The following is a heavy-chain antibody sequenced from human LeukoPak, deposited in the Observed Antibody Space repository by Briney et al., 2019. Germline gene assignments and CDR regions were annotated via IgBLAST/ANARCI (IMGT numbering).Heavy chain of an antibody. CDR2: INHSGST. J-gene: IGHJ5*02. CDR3: ARSIVVVPAATNWFDP. CDR1: GGSFSGYY. Sequence: SETLSLTCAVYGGSFSGYYWSWIRQPPGKGPEWIGEINHSGSTNYNPSLKSRVTISVDTSKNQFSLKLSSVTAADTAVYYCARSIVVVPAATNWFDPWGQGTLVTVSS. V-gene: IGHV4-34*01. D-gene: IGHD2-2*01.